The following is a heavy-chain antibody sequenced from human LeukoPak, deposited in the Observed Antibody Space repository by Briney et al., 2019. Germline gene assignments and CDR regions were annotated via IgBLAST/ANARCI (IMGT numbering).Heavy chain of an antibody. J-gene: IGHJ6*02. CDR1: GGTFISYA. CDR2: IIPILGIA. D-gene: IGHD2-2*01. V-gene: IGHV1-69*04. Sequence: SVKVSCKASGGTFISYAISWVRQAPGQGLEWTGRIIPILGIANYAQKFQGRVTITADKSTSTAYMELSSLRSEDTAVYYCARDSRGIVVVPAAKNSTGYYYYGMDVWGQGTTVTVSS. CDR3: ARDSRGIVVVPAAKNSTGYYYYGMDV.